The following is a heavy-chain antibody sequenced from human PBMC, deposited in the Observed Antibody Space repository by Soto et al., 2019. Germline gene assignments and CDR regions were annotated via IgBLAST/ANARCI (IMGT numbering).Heavy chain of an antibody. CDR3: AKHYCGSGTTCFDAFDF. Sequence: PGGSLRLSCAASGFTFNIYAMSWVRQVPGKGLQWVSAISGSGGSTYYPASVQGRFSISRDNSNNTLFLQMSGLRADDTAVYYCAKHYCGSGTTCFDAFDFWGQGTMVTVSS. D-gene: IGHD2-21*01. J-gene: IGHJ3*01. V-gene: IGHV3-23*01. CDR2: ISGSGGST. CDR1: GFTFNIYA.